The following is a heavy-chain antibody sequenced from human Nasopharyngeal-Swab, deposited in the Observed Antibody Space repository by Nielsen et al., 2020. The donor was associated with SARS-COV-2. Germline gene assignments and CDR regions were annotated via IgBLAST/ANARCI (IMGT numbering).Heavy chain of an antibody. CDR3: ARGPRGETVAGTIDY. CDR2: IYYSGST. D-gene: IGHD6-13*01. J-gene: IGHJ4*02. CDR1: GGSISSGGYY. V-gene: IGHV4-31*03. Sequence: SETLSLTCTVSGGSISSGGYYWSWIRQHPGKGLEWIGYIYYSGSTYYNPSLKSRVTISVDTSKNQFSLKLSSVTAADTAVYYCARGPRGETVAGTIDYWGQGTLVTVSS.